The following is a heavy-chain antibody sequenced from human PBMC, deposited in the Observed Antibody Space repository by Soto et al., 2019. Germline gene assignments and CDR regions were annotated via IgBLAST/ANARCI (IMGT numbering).Heavy chain of an antibody. D-gene: IGHD1-26*01. CDR2: IYHSGST. CDR3: ARVSGSYLYGMDG. J-gene: IGHJ6*02. CDR1: GGSISSSNW. Sequence: QVQLQESGPGLVKPSGTLSLTCAVSGGSISSSNWWRWVRQPPGKGLEWIGGIYHSGSTNYNPSLKSRLTISVDKSEDQFTLKLSSVTAADTAVYYCARVSGSYLYGMDGWGQGTTVSVS. V-gene: IGHV4-4*02.